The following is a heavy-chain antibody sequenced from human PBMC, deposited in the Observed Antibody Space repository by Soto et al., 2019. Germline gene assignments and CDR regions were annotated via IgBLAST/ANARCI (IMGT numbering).Heavy chain of an antibody. V-gene: IGHV3-48*03. CDR1: GFSLTSFE. Sequence: PAGSLRLSCEVSGFSLTSFEVNWVRQPPGRGLEWISSITSSTRTTYYADSVKGRFTISRDNARKSVYLQMNSLRAEDTAIYYGARGNACIQANLPNYSELDVWGQGTMVTVSS. CDR3: ARGNACIQANLPNYSELDV. CDR2: ITSSTRTT. D-gene: IGHD1-7*01. J-gene: IGHJ6*02.